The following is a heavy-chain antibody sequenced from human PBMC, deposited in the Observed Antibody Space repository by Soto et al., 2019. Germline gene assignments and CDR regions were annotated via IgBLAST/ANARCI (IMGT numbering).Heavy chain of an antibody. J-gene: IGHJ4*02. Sequence: EVQLVESGGDLVQPGGSLRLSCAASGFTFSSYTMSWVRQAPGKGLGWVLYIGASTGDINYADSVKGRFTISRDNAKNSLYLQRNSLRAEYTAVYYCARERGGYSFDYWGQGNPVTLSS. CDR1: GFTFSSYT. V-gene: IGHV3-48*01. CDR2: IGASTGDI. D-gene: IGHD3-22*01. CDR3: ARERGGYSFDY.